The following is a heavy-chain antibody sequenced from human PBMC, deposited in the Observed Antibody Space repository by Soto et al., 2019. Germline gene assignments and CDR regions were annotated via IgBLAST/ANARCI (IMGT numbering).Heavy chain of an antibody. CDR1: GGAFRSYA. V-gene: IGHV1-69*06. CDR2: IIPIFGTG. Sequence: CSVKVACKVSGGAFRSYAIRWVRQAPGQGSEWMGGIIPIFGTGSYAQKFQGRVTITADKSTSTAYMELSSLRSEDTAVYYCAREAGSDSLQPSHNWFGAWGQGTLVTVSS. J-gene: IGHJ5*01. D-gene: IGHD6-25*01. CDR3: AREAGSDSLQPSHNWFGA.